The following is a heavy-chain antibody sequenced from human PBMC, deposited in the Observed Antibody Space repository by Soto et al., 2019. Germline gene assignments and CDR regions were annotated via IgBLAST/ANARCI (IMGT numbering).Heavy chain of an antibody. V-gene: IGHV4-31*03. CDR1: GGSISSGGYY. Sequence: SETLSLTCTVSGGSISSGGYYWSWIRQHPGKGLEWIGYIYYSGSTYYNPSLKSRVTISVDTSKNQFSLKLSSVTAADTAVYYCARDRVGCSGGSCCYYYYGMDVWGQGTTVTVSS. J-gene: IGHJ6*02. CDR3: ARDRVGCSGGSCCYYYYGMDV. CDR2: IYYSGST. D-gene: IGHD2-15*01.